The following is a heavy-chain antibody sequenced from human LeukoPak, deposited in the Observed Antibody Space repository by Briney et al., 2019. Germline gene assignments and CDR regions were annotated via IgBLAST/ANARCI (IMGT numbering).Heavy chain of an antibody. CDR1: GGTISSYA. D-gene: IGHD1-26*01. Sequence: ATVQVSCKASGGTISSYAIMWVRQAPGQGLEWMGGIIPMFDTADYAQKFQGRVTFTADESTNTAYMELSSLRSEGTAVYYCARGYSGYHDAFHIWGQGTMVTVSS. CDR3: ARGYSGYHDAFHI. J-gene: IGHJ3*02. V-gene: IGHV1-69*13. CDR2: IIPMFDTA.